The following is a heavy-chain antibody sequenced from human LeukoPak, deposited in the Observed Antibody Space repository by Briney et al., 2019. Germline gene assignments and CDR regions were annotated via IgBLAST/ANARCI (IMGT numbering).Heavy chain of an antibody. CDR1: AFTFSSYS. CDR2: ISSSSSYI. J-gene: IGHJ4*02. Sequence: PGGSLRLSCAASAFTFSSYSMNWVRQAPGKGLEWVSSISSSSSYIYYADSVKGRFTISRDDAKNSLYLQMNSLRAEDTAVYYCARDGGDCSSTSCHAYYFDYWGQGTLVTVSS. CDR3: ARDGGDCSSTSCHAYYFDY. V-gene: IGHV3-21*01. D-gene: IGHD2-2*01.